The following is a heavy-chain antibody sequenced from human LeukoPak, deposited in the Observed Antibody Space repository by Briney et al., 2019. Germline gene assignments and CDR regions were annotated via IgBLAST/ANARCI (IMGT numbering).Heavy chain of an antibody. J-gene: IGHJ6*03. Sequence: NPGGSLRLSCAASGFTFSSYSMNWVRQAPGKGLEWVSSISSSSSYIYYADSVKGRFTISRDNAKNSLYLQMNSLRAEDTAVYYCAREGGCSGGSCPPYYYYYYMDVWGKGTTVTVSS. CDR1: GFTFSSYS. CDR2: ISSSSSYI. V-gene: IGHV3-21*01. CDR3: AREGGCSGGSCPPYYYYYYMDV. D-gene: IGHD2-15*01.